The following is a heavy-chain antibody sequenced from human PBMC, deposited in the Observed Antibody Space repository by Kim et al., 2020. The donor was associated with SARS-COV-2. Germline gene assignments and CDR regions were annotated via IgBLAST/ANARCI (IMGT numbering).Heavy chain of an antibody. J-gene: IGHJ6*02. CDR3: AKDTGRLLWFGELLGMDV. Sequence: GGSLRLSCAASGFTFDDYAMHWVRQAPGKGLEWVSGISWNSGSIGYADSVKGRFTISRDNAKNSLYLQMNSLRAEDTALYYCAKDTGRLLWFGELLGMDVWGQGTTVTVSS. V-gene: IGHV3-9*01. CDR1: GFTFDDYA. CDR2: ISWNSGSI. D-gene: IGHD3-10*01.